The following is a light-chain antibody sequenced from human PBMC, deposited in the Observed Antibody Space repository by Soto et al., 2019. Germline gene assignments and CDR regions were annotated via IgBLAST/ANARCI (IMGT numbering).Light chain of an antibody. V-gene: IGLV2-11*01. CDR1: STDVGGYGY. CDR3: CSYAGNGAWV. Sequence: QSALTQPRSVSGSPGQSVTISCTGTSTDVGGYGYVSWFQQYPDKAPKLMIYDVIRRPSGVPDRFSGSKSGNTASLTISGLQAEDEADFFCCSYAGNGAWVFGGGTKLTVL. J-gene: IGLJ3*02. CDR2: DVI.